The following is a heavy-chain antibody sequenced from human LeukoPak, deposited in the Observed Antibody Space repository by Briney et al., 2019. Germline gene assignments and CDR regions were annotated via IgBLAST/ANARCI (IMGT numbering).Heavy chain of an antibody. D-gene: IGHD3-10*01. CDR3: ARDLQYYYGSGSYWYFQH. J-gene: IGHJ1*01. CDR1: GYTFTSYG. Sequence: ASVKVSCKASGYTFTSYGISWVRQAPGQGLEWMGWISAYNGNTNYAQKLHGRVTMTTDTSTSTAYMELRSLRTDDTAVYYCARDLQYYYGSGSYWYFQHWGQGTLVTVSS. V-gene: IGHV1-18*04. CDR2: ISAYNGNT.